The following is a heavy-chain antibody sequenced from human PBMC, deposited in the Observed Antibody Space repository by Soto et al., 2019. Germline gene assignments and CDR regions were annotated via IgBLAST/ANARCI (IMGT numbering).Heavy chain of an antibody. CDR3: AVAAAGTVQYFQH. V-gene: IGHV1-18*01. Sequence: QVQLVQSGAEVKKPGASVKVSCKASGYTFTSYGISWVRQAPGQGLEWMGWISAYNGNTNYAQKLQGRVTMTTETSTSTAYMELRSLSSDDTALYYCAVAAAGTVQYFQHWGQGTLVTVSS. CDR2: ISAYNGNT. D-gene: IGHD6-13*01. J-gene: IGHJ1*01. CDR1: GYTFTSYG.